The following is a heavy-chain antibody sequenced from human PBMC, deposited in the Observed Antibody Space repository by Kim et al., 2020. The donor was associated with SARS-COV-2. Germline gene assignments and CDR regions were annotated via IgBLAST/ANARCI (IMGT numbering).Heavy chain of an antibody. CDR1: GGSISSYY. Sequence: SETLSLTCTVSGGSISSYYWSWIRQPPGKGLEWIGYIYYSGSTNYNPSLKSRVTISVDTSKNQFSLKLSSVTAADTAVYYCARVISLYDILTRGGGWFDPWGQGTLVTVSS. D-gene: IGHD3-9*01. V-gene: IGHV4-59*13. J-gene: IGHJ5*02. CDR2: IYYSGST. CDR3: ARVISLYDILTRGGGWFDP.